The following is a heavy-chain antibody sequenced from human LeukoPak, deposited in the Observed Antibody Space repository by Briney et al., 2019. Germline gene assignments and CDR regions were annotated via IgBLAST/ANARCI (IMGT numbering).Heavy chain of an antibody. Sequence: PSETLSLTCTVSGGSISSSSYYWGWIRQPPGKGLEWIGSIYYSGSTYYNPSLKSRVTISVDTSKNQFSLKLSSVTAADTAVYYCASGSYSPDAFDIWGQGTMVTVSS. D-gene: IGHD1-26*01. V-gene: IGHV4-39*07. CDR1: GGSISSSSYY. J-gene: IGHJ3*02. CDR2: IYYSGST. CDR3: ASGSYSPDAFDI.